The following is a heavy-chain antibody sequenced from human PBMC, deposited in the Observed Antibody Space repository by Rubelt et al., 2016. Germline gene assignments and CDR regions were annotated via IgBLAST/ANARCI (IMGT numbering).Heavy chain of an antibody. D-gene: IGHD6-13*01. CDR3: GRGNSWYPL. J-gene: IGHJ4*02. Sequence: EVQLVQSGAEVKKPGESLKISCKGSGYSFTTYWISWVRQTPGKGLEWMGRIDPSDSSINYSPSFQGHVTISADKSISTAYLQWSSLKASDTAMYYCGRGNSWYPLWGQGTLVTVSS. CDR1: GYSFTTYW. V-gene: IGHV5-10-1*01. CDR2: IDPSDSSI.